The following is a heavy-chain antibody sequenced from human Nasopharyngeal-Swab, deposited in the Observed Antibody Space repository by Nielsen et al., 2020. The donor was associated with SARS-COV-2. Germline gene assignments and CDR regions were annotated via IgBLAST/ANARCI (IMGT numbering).Heavy chain of an antibody. V-gene: IGHV3-23*01. Sequence: GESLKTSCAASGFTFSNSAMSLVRQAPGKGLEWVSGISGGGISTNYADSVKGRFTISRDNSKNTLFLQMNSLRAEDTDLYSCAKGSTQSFFYYYVDVWGKGTTVTVSS. CDR2: ISGGGIST. CDR3: AKGSTQSFFYYYVDV. CDR1: GFTFSNSA. J-gene: IGHJ6*03.